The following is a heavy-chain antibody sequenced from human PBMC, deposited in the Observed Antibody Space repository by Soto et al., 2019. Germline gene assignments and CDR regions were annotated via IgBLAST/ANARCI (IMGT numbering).Heavy chain of an antibody. J-gene: IGHJ6*02. CDR3: ARPHYYGSGSYFLDYYYGMDV. V-gene: IGHV5-51*01. Sequence: GESLKISCKGSGCSFTSYWIGWVRQMPGKGLEWMGIIYPGDSDTRYSPSFQGQVTISADKSISTAYLQWSSLKASDTAMYYCARPHYYGSGSYFLDYYYGMDVWGQGTTVTVSS. CDR2: IYPGDSDT. D-gene: IGHD3-10*01. CDR1: GCSFTSYW.